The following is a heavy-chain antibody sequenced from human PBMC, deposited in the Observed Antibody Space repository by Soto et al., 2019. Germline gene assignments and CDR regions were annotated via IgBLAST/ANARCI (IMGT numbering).Heavy chain of an antibody. J-gene: IGHJ6*02. CDR3: AKGSGSGWEPYYYGMDV. Sequence: EVQLLESGGGLVQPGGSLRLSCAASGFTFSSYAMSWVRQAPGKGLEWVSAISGSGGSTYYAESVKGRFTISRDNSKNTLYLQMNSLRAEDTAVYYCAKGSGSGWEPYYYGMDVWGQGTTVTVSS. CDR2: ISGSGGST. D-gene: IGHD6-19*01. CDR1: GFTFSSYA. V-gene: IGHV3-23*01.